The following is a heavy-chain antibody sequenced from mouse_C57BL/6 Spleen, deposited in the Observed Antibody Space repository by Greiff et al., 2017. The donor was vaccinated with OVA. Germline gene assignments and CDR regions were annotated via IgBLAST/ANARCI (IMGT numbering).Heavy chain of an antibody. D-gene: IGHD2-4*01. V-gene: IGHV1-85*01. CDR3: ARDCDYEYYYAMDY. Sequence: VQLVESGPELVKPGASVKLSCKASGYTFTSYDINWVKQRPGQGLEWIGGIYPGDGSTKYNEKFKSKATLTVDTSSSTAYMELHSLTSEDSAVYFCARDCDYEYYYAMDYWGQGTSVTVSS. CDR2: IYPGDGST. J-gene: IGHJ4*01. CDR1: GYTFTSYD.